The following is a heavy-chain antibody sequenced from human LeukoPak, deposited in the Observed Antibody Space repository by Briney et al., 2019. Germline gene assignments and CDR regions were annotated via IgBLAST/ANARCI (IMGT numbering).Heavy chain of an antibody. J-gene: IGHJ6*03. CDR3: AILVSSWEPHYYHYMDV. Sequence: SETLSLTCTVSGGSISSYYWSWIRQPAGKGLEWIGRIYASGRINYNPSSRGRVTMSVDTSMNQSSLQLSSGTAADTAVYYCAILVSSWEPHYYHYMDVCGKGTTVTVSS. V-gene: IGHV4-4*07. CDR1: GGSISSYY. CDR2: IYASGRI. D-gene: IGHD6-13*01.